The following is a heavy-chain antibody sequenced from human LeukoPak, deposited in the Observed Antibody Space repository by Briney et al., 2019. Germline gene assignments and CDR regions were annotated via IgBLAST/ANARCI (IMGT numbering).Heavy chain of an antibody. V-gene: IGHV4-61*02. CDR1: GGSISSGSYY. D-gene: IGHD3-10*01. CDR2: IYLPGST. J-gene: IGHJ4*02. CDR3: ARAIWFGEGHDY. Sequence: SETLSLTCAVSGGSISSGSYYWSWIRQPAGKGLEWIGRIYLPGSTNYNPSLKSRVTISVDTSKNQFSLKLSSVTAADTAMYYCARAIWFGEGHDYWGQGTLVTVSS.